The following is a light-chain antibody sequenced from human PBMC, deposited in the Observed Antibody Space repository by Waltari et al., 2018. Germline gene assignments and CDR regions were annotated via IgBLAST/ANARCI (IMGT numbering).Light chain of an antibody. J-gene: IGKJ2*01. V-gene: IGKV1-5*03. CDR2: KAS. CDR3: QQYKSNPYT. Sequence: DIQMTQSPSTLSASVGDRVTLTCRASQSISGWLAWYQQKPGKAPKLLIYKASSLESGVPSRFSGSESGTEFTLTIGSLQPDDFATYYCQQYKSNPYTFGQGTKLEIK. CDR1: QSISGW.